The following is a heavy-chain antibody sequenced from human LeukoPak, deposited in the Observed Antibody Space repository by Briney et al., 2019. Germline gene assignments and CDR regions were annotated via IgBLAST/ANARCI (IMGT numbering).Heavy chain of an antibody. J-gene: IGHJ5*02. Sequence: GGSLRLSCAASGFTFSSYSMNWVRQAPGKGLEWVSSISSSSSHIYYADSVKGRFTISRDNAKNSLYLQMNSLRAEDTAVYYCARGVVPRLGELSSKPDAWGQGTLVTVSS. CDR2: ISSSSSHI. V-gene: IGHV3-21*01. D-gene: IGHD3-16*02. CDR3: ARGVVPRLGELSSKPDA. CDR1: GFTFSSYS.